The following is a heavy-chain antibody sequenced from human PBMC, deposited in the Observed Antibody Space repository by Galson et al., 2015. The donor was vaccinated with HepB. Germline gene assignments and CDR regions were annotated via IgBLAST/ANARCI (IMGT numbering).Heavy chain of an antibody. CDR3: ARLHPVSSGPDY. CDR1: GASTTDYY. V-gene: IGHV4-59*08. CDR2: VFYNGST. Sequence: LSLTCTVSGASTTDYYWSWVRQPPGKGLEWIGYVFYNGSTNYNPSLKSRVTISVDTPKNQFSLKLTSVTAADTAVYCCARLHPVSSGPDYWGQGTLVTVSS. J-gene: IGHJ4*02. D-gene: IGHD6-19*01.